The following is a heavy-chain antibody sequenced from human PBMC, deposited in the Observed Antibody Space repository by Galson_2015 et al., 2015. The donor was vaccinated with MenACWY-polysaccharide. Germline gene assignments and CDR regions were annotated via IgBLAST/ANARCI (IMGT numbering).Heavy chain of an antibody. Sequence: ETLSLTCTVSGDSISSSFWNWFRQPPGKGLEWVGWIYYSGSTKYTPSLESRVTISLDASKNQFSLRLSSVAAADTAVYYCARAPRPDKTFGYFDYWGQGILVTVST. CDR2: IYYSGST. D-gene: IGHD3-16*01. J-gene: IGHJ4*02. CDR3: ARAPRPDKTFGYFDY. V-gene: IGHV4-59*01. CDR1: GDSISSSF.